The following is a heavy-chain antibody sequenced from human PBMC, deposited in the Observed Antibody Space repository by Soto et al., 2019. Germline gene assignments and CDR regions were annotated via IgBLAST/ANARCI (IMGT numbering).Heavy chain of an antibody. Sequence: PSETLSLTCTVSGGSISSYYWSWIRQPPGKGLEWIGEINHSGSTNYNPSLKSRVTISVDTSKNQFSLKLSSVTAADTAVYYCARDRVTMVRGVGYYYYGMDVWGQGTTVTVSS. J-gene: IGHJ6*02. CDR3: ARDRVTMVRGVGYYYYGMDV. CDR1: GGSISSYY. CDR2: INHSGST. V-gene: IGHV4-34*01. D-gene: IGHD3-10*01.